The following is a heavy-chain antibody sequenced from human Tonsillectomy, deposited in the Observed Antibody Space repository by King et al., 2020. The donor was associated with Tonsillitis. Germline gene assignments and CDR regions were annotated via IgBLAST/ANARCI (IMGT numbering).Heavy chain of an antibody. J-gene: IGHJ4*02. CDR3: ARFGGALLGKDY. CDR2: IYTDGSST. V-gene: IGHV3-23*03. D-gene: IGHD3-10*01. Sequence: VQLVESGGGLVQSGGSLRLSCAASGFTFSSYGMSWVRQAPGKGLEGVSVIYTDGSSTHYAQSVKGRFTISRDNSKNTLFLQMNSLRAEDTAVYYCARFGGALLGKDYWGQGSLVTVPS. CDR1: GFTFSSYG.